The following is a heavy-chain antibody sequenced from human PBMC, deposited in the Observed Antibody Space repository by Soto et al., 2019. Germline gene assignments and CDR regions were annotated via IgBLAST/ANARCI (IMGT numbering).Heavy chain of an antibody. J-gene: IGHJ5*02. CDR2: IYPGDSDT. D-gene: IGHD3-16*01. CDR3: ASFAVWGRIQSWVGP. CDR1: GYSFTNYW. Sequence: EVQLVQSGAEVKKSGESLRISCKGSGYSFTNYWIAWVRQMPGKGLEWMGVIYPGDSDTRYSPSFQGQVTISADKSIRTAYLEWSRLKASDTAMYYCASFAVWGRIQSWVGPWGQGTLVTVSS. V-gene: IGHV5-51*03.